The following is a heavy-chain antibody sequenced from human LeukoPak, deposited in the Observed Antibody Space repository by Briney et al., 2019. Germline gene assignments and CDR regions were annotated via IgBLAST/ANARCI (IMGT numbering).Heavy chain of an antibody. J-gene: IGHJ5*02. CDR3: ARGRQGRFDP. V-gene: IGHV4-34*01. CDR2: INHSGST. CDR1: GGSFSGYY. Sequence: PSETLSLTCAVYGGSFSGYYWSWIRQPPGKGLEWIGEINHSGSTNYNPSLKSRVTISVDTSKNQFSLKLSSVTAADTAVYCCARGRQGRFDPWGQGTLVTVSS.